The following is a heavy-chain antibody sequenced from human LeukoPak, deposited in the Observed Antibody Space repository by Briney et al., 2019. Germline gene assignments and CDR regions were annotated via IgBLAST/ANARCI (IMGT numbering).Heavy chain of an antibody. D-gene: IGHD3-3*01. Sequence: ASVTVSFKASGYTFTDYAIHWVRQAPGQSLEWMGWINPNSGGTNYAQKFQAWVTMTRDTSISTAYMELSRLRSDDTAVYYCARDRSDFWSGYNWLDPWGQGTLVTVSS. CDR1: GYTFTDYA. V-gene: IGHV1-2*04. CDR2: INPNSGGT. J-gene: IGHJ5*02. CDR3: ARDRSDFWSGYNWLDP.